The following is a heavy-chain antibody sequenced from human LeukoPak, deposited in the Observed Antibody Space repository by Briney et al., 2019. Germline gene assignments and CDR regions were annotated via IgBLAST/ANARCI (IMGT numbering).Heavy chain of an antibody. V-gene: IGHV3-30*14. Sequence: PGGSLRLSCAASGFTFSSYAMHWVRQAPGKGLEWVAVISYDGSNRYYADSVKGRFTISRDNSKNTLYLQMNSLRAEDTAVYYCARGGSYLSAFDIWGQGTMVIVSS. J-gene: IGHJ3*02. D-gene: IGHD1-26*01. CDR3: ARGGSYLSAFDI. CDR1: GFTFSSYA. CDR2: ISYDGSNR.